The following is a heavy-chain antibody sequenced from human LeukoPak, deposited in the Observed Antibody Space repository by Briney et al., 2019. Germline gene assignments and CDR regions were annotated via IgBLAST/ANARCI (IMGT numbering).Heavy chain of an antibody. J-gene: IGHJ4*02. CDR2: ISGSGGST. Sequence: GGSLRLSCAASGFTFSSYAMSWVRQAPGKGLEWVSAISGSGGSTYYADSVKGRFTISRDNAKNSLYLQMNSLRAEDTAIYYRARDLIVGTTPFDYWGQGTLVTVSS. CDR3: ARDLIVGTTPFDY. V-gene: IGHV3-23*01. CDR1: GFTFSSYA. D-gene: IGHD1-26*01.